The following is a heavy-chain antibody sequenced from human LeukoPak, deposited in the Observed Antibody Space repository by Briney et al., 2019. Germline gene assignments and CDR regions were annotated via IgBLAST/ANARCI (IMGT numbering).Heavy chain of an antibody. Sequence: SETLSLTCTISGGSISSYYWSWIRQPPGKGLEWIGYIYYSGSTNYNPSLKSRVTISLDTSKNQFSLKLSSVPAADTAVYYCARRSDYGDYLNWSAPGGQGTLVTASS. CDR3: ARRSDYGDYLNWSAP. V-gene: IGHV4-59*08. CDR2: IYYSGST. CDR1: GGSISSYY. D-gene: IGHD4-17*01. J-gene: IGHJ5*02.